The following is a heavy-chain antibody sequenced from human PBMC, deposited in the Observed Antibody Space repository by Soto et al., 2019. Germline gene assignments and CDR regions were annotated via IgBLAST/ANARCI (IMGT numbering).Heavy chain of an antibody. D-gene: IGHD6-6*01. J-gene: IGHJ6*02. V-gene: IGHV1-18*01. CDR2: ISTYNGNT. CDR1: GYSFITYG. CDR3: ARDRPTSSIRARDDYYAMDV. Sequence: ASVKVSCKASGYSFITYGISWVRQAPGQGLEWMGWISTYNGNTNYAQKFQGRVTMTTDTSTTTGYMELRSLRSDDTAVYYCARDRPTSSIRARDDYYAMDVWG.